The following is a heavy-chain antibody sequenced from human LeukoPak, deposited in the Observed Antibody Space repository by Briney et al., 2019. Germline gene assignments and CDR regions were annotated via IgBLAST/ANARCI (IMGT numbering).Heavy chain of an antibody. V-gene: IGHV5-51*01. CDR1: GYYFTNYW. D-gene: IGHD3-10*01. Sequence: GESLKISCEGSGYYFTNYWIAWVRQMPGKGLEWMGIIYPGDSDTRYSPSFQGQVTLSVDKSISIAYLQWNSPKASDTAIYYCARIYGAGMDVWGQGTTVTVSS. J-gene: IGHJ6*02. CDR3: ARIYGAGMDV. CDR2: IYPGDSDT.